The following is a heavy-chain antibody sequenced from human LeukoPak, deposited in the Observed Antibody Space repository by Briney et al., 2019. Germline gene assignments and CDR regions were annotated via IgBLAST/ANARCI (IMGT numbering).Heavy chain of an antibody. CDR2: ISYSGST. D-gene: IGHD6-6*01. V-gene: IGHV4-59*12. J-gene: IGHJ4*02. CDR3: ARGGYSSSSPAFDY. CDR1: AGSISSYY. Sequence: SETLSLTCTVAAGSISSYYWSWIRQPPGKGLEWIGYISYSGSTNYHPSLKSRVTMSVDTSKSQFSLKLSSVTAADTAVYYCARGGYSSSSPAFDYWGQGTLVTVSS.